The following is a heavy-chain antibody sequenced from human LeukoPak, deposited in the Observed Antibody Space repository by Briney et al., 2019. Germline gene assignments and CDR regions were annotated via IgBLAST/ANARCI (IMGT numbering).Heavy chain of an antibody. CDR1: GFTFSSYW. CDR2: INSDGSSI. V-gene: IGHV3-74*01. Sequence: GGSLRPSCAASGFTFSSYWMHWVRQAPGKGLVWVSRINSDGSSIRYADSVKGRFTISRDNAKNTLYLQMNSLRAEDTAVYYCARPDYGDHRFDSWGQGTLVTVSS. J-gene: IGHJ4*02. CDR3: ARPDYGDHRFDS. D-gene: IGHD4-17*01.